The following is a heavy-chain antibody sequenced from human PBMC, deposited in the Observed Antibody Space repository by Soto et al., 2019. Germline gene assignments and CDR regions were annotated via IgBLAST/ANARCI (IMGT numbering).Heavy chain of an antibody. CDR1: GGTFSSYA. V-gene: IGHV1-69*13. J-gene: IGHJ6*02. D-gene: IGHD6-13*01. Sequence: SVKVSCKASGGTFSSYAISWVRQAPGQGLEWMGGIIPIFGTANYAQKFQGRVTITADESTSTAYMELGSLRSEDTAVYYCARAAAGKYYYYYYGMDVWGQGTTVTVSS. CDR3: ARAAAGKYYYYYYGMDV. CDR2: IIPIFGTA.